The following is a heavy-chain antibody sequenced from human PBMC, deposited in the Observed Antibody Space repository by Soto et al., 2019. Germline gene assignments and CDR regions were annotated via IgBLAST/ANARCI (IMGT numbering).Heavy chain of an antibody. J-gene: IGHJ4*02. Sequence: SVKVSFRASSYTFATYGFHWVRQAPGQGLEWMGWISASNGNTNYAQKLRGRVTMTTDTSTSTAYMELRSLRSDDTAVFYCARSGRSWNLREFDYWGQGTLVTVSS. CDR2: ISASNGNT. V-gene: IGHV1-18*01. D-gene: IGHD6-13*01. CDR3: ARSGRSWNLREFDY. CDR1: SYTFATYG.